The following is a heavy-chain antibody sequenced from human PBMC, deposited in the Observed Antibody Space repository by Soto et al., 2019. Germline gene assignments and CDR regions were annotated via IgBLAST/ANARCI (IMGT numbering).Heavy chain of an antibody. CDR1: GGSISSGDYY. V-gene: IGHV4-61*08. D-gene: IGHD3-22*01. CDR2: IYYSGST. J-gene: IGHJ6*02. Sequence: SETLSLTCTVSGGSISSGDYYWSWIRQPPGKGLEWIGYIYYSGSTNYNPSLKSRVTISVDTSKNQFSLKLSSVTAADTAVYYCARDRGSGYYYHYYYGMDVWGQGTTVTVSS. CDR3: ARDRGSGYYYHYYYGMDV.